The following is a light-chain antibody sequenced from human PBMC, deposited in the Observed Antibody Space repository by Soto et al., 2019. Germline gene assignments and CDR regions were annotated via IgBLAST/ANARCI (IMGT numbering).Light chain of an antibody. V-gene: IGLV2-23*03. Sequence: QSVLTQPASMSGSPGQSITISCTGTTSDVGSYNLISWYQQYPGTASKLIIYEGTKRPSGISNRFSASKSGNTASLTISGLQAEDEADYYCCSYAGSRTFVVLGGGTKLTVL. CDR1: TSDVGSYNL. CDR3: CSYAGSRTFVV. CDR2: EGT. J-gene: IGLJ3*02.